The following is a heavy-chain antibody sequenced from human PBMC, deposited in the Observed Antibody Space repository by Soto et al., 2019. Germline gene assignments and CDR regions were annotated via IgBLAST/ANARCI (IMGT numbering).Heavy chain of an antibody. V-gene: IGHV3-23*01. Sequence: CWGAAEGKFVSHAMSWVRKDTGKGLEWVSTISGSGGNTHYADSVKGRFTISRDNSKNTVYLQMNSLRAEDTAVYYCAKVAPYCSSTTCYIDYWRQGTLVTVSS. D-gene: IGHD2-2*01. CDR1: EGKFVSHA. CDR2: ISGSGGNT. J-gene: IGHJ4*02. CDR3: AKVAPYCSSTTCYIDY.